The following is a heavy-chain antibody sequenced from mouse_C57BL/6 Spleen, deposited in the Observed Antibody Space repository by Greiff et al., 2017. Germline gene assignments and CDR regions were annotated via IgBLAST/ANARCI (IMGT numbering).Heavy chain of an antibody. J-gene: IGHJ3*01. D-gene: IGHD2-3*01. CDR3: AAYGYYEGWFAY. CDR1: GFTFSNYW. V-gene: IGHV6-3*01. CDR2: IRLTSGNYEY. Sequence: DVKLVESGGGLVQPGGSMKLSCVASGFTFSNYWMNWVRQSPEKGLEWVAQIRLTSGNYEYHYAVSVKGRFTISRDDSKISVYLQMINLRAENTGSYYCAAYGYYEGWFAYWGQGTLVTVSA.